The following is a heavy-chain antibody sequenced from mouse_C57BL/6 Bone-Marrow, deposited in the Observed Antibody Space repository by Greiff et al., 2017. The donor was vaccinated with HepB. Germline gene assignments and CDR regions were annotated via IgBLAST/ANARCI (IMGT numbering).Heavy chain of an antibody. J-gene: IGHJ4*01. CDR1: GYTFTSYW. Sequence: QVQLQQPGAELVRPGTSVKLSCKASGYTFTSYWMHWVKQRPGQGLEWIGVIDPSDSYTNYNQKFKGKATLTVDTSSSTAYMQLSSLTSEDSAVYYCARIGYCSTTVVATDAMDYWGQGTSVTVSS. CDR2: IDPSDSYT. D-gene: IGHD1-1*01. V-gene: IGHV1-59*01. CDR3: ARIGYCSTTVVATDAMDY.